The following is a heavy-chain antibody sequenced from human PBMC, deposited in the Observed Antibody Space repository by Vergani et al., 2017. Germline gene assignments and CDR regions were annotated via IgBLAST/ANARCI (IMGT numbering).Heavy chain of an antibody. V-gene: IGHV3-33*01. CDR2: IWYDGSTK. J-gene: IGHJ6*03. CDR3: ARDGYSSSWYYDDYYMDV. CDR1: GFTFSSYG. D-gene: IGHD6-13*01. Sequence: QVQLVESGGGVVQPGRSLRLSCAASGFTFSSYGMHWVRQAPGKGLEWVAVIWYDGSTKYYADSVKGRFTISRDNSKNTLYLQMNSLRAEDTAVYYCARDGYSSSWYYDDYYMDVWGKGTTVTVSS.